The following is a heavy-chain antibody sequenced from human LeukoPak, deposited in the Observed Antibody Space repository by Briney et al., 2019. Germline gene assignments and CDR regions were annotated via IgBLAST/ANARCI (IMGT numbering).Heavy chain of an antibody. CDR1: GFTFSSYA. J-gene: IGHJ3*02. CDR2: ISYDGSNK. CDR3: ARENMIVVAPDAFDI. V-gene: IGHV3-30*04. D-gene: IGHD3-22*01. Sequence: GRSLRLSCAAPGFTFSSYAMHWVRQAPGKGLEWVAVISYDGSNKYYADSVKGRFTISRDNSKNTLYLQMNSLRAEDTAVYYCARENMIVVAPDAFDIWGQGTVVTVSS.